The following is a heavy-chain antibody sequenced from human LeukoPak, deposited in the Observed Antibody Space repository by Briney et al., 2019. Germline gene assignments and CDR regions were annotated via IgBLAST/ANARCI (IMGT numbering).Heavy chain of an antibody. Sequence: GGSLRLSCAASGFTVSSNYMSWVRQAPGKGLEWVSVIYSGGSTYYADSVKGRFTISRDNSKNTLYLQMNSLRAEDTAVYYCAKDHAHQWELPEGVDYWGQGTLVTVSS. J-gene: IGHJ4*02. D-gene: IGHD1-26*01. CDR2: IYSGGST. CDR3: AKDHAHQWELPEGVDY. V-gene: IGHV3-53*01. CDR1: GFTVSSNY.